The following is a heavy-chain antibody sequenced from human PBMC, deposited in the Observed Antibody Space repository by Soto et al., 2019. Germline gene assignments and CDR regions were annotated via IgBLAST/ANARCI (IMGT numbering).Heavy chain of an antibody. J-gene: IGHJ6*02. CDR1: GGTFSTYP. D-gene: IGHD3-10*01. CDR2: IIPLFGTA. CDR3: ARDRDDYASGTYISSVLDV. Sequence: QVQLVQSGAEVKKPGSSVRVSCKASGGTFSTYPISWVRQAPGQGLEWMGGIIPLFGTANYAHKFQGRVTITTDESTSPVYMDLSRLRSDDTAVYYCARDRDDYASGTYISSVLDVWGQGTTVTVSS. V-gene: IGHV1-69*01.